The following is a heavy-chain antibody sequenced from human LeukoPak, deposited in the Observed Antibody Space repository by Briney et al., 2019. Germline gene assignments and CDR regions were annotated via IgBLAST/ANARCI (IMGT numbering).Heavy chain of an antibody. CDR3: ARDRAVAAAGTPYY. CDR2: IIPIFGTA. CDR1: GGTFSSYA. D-gene: IGHD6-13*01. J-gene: IGHJ4*02. Sequence: SSVKASCKASGGTFSSYAISWVRQAPRQGLEWMGGIIPIFGTANYAQKFQGRVTITADESTSTAYMELSSLRSEDTAVYYCARDRAVAAAGTPYYWGQGTLVTVSS. V-gene: IGHV1-69*01.